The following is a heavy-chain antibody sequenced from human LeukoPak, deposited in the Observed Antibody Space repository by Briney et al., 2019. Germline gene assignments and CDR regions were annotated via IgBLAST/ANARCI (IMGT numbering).Heavy chain of an antibody. CDR3: ARVGAYCGADCYSRWYFDL. D-gene: IGHD2-21*01. V-gene: IGHV4-59*01. J-gene: IGHJ2*01. CDR2: IYYSGST. CDR1: GFTFSSYS. Sequence: PGGSLRLSCAASGFTFSSYSMNWVRQPPGKGLEWIGYIYYSGSTNYNPSLKRRVTISGDTSKNQFSLKLSSVTAADTAVYYCARVGAYCGADCYSRWYFDLWGRGTLVTVSS.